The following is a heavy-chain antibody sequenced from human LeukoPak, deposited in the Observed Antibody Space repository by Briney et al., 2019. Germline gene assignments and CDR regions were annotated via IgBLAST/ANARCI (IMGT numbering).Heavy chain of an antibody. Sequence: ASVKVSCKASGYTFTSYGISWVRQAPGQGLEWMGWISAYNGNTNYAQKLQGRVTMTTDTSTSTAYMELRSLRSDDTAVYYCARGSLWCGEKQNWFDPWGQGTLVTVSS. CDR3: ARGSLWCGEKQNWFDP. CDR2: ISAYNGNT. D-gene: IGHD3-10*01. J-gene: IGHJ5*02. V-gene: IGHV1-18*01. CDR1: GYTFTSYG.